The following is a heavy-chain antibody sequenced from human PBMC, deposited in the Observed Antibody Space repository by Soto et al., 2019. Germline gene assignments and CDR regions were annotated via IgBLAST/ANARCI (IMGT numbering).Heavy chain of an antibody. CDR1: GGSISSYY. D-gene: IGHD2-8*01. CDR2: IYYSGST. J-gene: IGHJ5*02. CDR3: ARAYRYCTNGVCYTGGNWFDP. V-gene: IGHV4-59*01. Sequence: SETLSLTCTVSGGSISSYYWSWIRQPPGKGLEWIGYIYYSGSTNYNPSLKSRVTISVDTSKNQFSLKLSSVTAADTAVYYCARAYRYCTNGVCYTGGNWFDPWGQGTLVTVSS.